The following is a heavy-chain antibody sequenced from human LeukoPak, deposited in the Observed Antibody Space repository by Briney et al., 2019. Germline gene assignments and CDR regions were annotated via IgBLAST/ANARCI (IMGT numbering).Heavy chain of an antibody. V-gene: IGHV3-53*01. J-gene: IGHJ4*02. CDR2: IYSGGST. Sequence: GGSLRLSCAASGFTVSSNYMSWVRQAPGKGLEWVSVIYSGGSTYYADSVKGRFTISRDNAKNTLYLQMNSLRAEDTAVYYCAMEESRIWIQLWGYWGQGTLVTVSS. CDR1: GFTVSSNY. CDR3: AMEESRIWIQLWGY. D-gene: IGHD5-18*01.